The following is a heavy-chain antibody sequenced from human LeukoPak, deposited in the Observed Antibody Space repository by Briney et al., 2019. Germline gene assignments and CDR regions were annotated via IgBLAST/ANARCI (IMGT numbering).Heavy chain of an antibody. CDR3: ARASTRIVGASYYYYGMDV. CDR1: GFTFSSYW. D-gene: IGHD1-26*01. J-gene: IGHJ6*02. Sequence: GGSLRLSCAASGFTFSSYWMSWVRQAPGKGLEWVANIKQDGSEKYYVDSVKGRFTISRDNAKNSLYLQMNSLRAEDTAVYYCARASTRIVGASYYYYGMDVWGQGTTVTVSS. CDR2: IKQDGSEK. V-gene: IGHV3-7*01.